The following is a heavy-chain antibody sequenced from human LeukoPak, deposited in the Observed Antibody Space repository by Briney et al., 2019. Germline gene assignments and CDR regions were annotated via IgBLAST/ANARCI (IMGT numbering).Heavy chain of an antibody. J-gene: IGHJ5*02. D-gene: IGHD2-15*01. CDR2: IYHSGST. CDR3: AGTFICSGGSCWLAGLHSDP. Sequence: PSETLSLTCTVSGGSISSGGYYWSWIRQPPGKGLGWIGYIYHSGSTYYNPSLKSRVTISVDRSKTQFSLKLSSVTAADTAVYYCAGTFICSGGSCWLAGLHSDPWGQGTLVTVSS. V-gene: IGHV4-30-2*01. CDR1: GGSISSGGYY.